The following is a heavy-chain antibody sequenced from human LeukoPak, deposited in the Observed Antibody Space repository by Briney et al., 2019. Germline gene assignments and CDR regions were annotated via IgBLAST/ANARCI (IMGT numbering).Heavy chain of an antibody. CDR2: INHSGST. Sequence: PSETLSLTCAVYGGSFIGFHWNWIRQPPGKGLEWIGDINHSGSTYYNPSLKSRVTISVDTSKNQFSLKLSSVTAADTVVYYCATVSNDAFDIWGQGTMVTVSS. CDR3: ATVSNDAFDI. J-gene: IGHJ3*02. CDR1: GGSFIGFH. V-gene: IGHV4-34*01.